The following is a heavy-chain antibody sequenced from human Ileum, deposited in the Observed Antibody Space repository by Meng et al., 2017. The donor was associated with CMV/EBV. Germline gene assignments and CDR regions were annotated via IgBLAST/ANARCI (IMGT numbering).Heavy chain of an antibody. CDR3: VHRYSSSSGQVS. V-gene: IGHV2-5*02. Sequence: QITLKESGPTLVKPTQTLTLTCTFSGFSLTTKVESVGWIRQPPGKAPEWLALIHGGGGKQYSPSLQSRLTATRDTSKNQVVLTMTNMDPVDTATYYCVHRYSSSSGQVSWGQGTLVTVSS. J-gene: IGHJ5*02. CDR1: GFSLTTKVES. D-gene: IGHD6-6*01. CDR2: IHGGGGK.